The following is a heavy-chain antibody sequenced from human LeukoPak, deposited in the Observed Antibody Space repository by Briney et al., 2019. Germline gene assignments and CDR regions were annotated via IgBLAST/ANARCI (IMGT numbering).Heavy chain of an antibody. CDR1: GATVSSYH. V-gene: IGHV4-59*02. CDR2: ISYNGTT. Sequence: SETLSLTCTVSGATVSSYHWSWIRQPPGKGLEWIGYISYNGTTNYNPSLKSRVTISLDTSKNQFSLNLRSVTGVDTAVYFCARGGGYDFWRAYYFPAWGQGALVTVPS. D-gene: IGHD3/OR15-3a*01. J-gene: IGHJ4*02. CDR3: ARGGGYDFWRAYYFPA.